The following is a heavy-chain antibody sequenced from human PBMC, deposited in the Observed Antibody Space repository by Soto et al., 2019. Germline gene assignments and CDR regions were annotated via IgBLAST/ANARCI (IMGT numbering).Heavy chain of an antibody. CDR1: GFTFSTYA. J-gene: IGHJ4*02. V-gene: IGHV3-23*01. CDR3: AKDSCTSSSCYEDY. CDR2: ISGSGGNT. Sequence: QPGGSLRLSCAASGFTFSTYAMSWVRQAPGRGLEWVSGISGSGGNTYYADSVKGRFTISRDNSKNTLYLQMSSLRAEDTAVYYCAKDSCTSSSCYEDYWGQGTLVTVSS. D-gene: IGHD2-2*01.